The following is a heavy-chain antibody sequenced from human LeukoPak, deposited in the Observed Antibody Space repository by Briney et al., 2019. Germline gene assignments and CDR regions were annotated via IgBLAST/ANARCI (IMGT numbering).Heavy chain of an antibody. V-gene: IGHV3-21*01. CDR3: ARDFGGYNNDY. D-gene: IGHD5-24*01. Sequence: PGGSLRLSCAASGFTSSSYIMNWVRQAPGKGLEWVSSITSSSSYIYYADSVKGRFTMSRDNAKNSLYLQMNSLRAEDTAVYYCARDFGGYNNDYWGQGTLVTVSS. J-gene: IGHJ4*02. CDR1: GFTSSSYI. CDR2: ITSSSSYI.